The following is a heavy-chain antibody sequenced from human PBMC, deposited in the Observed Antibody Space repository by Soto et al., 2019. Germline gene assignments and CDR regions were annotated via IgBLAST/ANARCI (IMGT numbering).Heavy chain of an antibody. V-gene: IGHV4-59*01. CDR3: ARGQYWFDP. CDR1: GGSMNTYY. CDR2: TFYSGST. Sequence: PSETLSLTCTVSGGSMNTYYWSWIRQPPGKGLEWIGYTFYSGSTKYNPSLESRVTISVDTSKNQFFLKLSSVTAADTAVYYCARGQYWFDPWGQGTLVTVSS. J-gene: IGHJ5*02. D-gene: IGHD6-19*01.